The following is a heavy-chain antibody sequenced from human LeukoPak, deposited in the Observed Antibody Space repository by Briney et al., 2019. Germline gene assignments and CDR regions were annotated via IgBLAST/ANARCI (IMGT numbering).Heavy chain of an antibody. CDR2: IYDSGST. V-gene: IGHV4-30-4*08. Sequence: SETLSLTCTVSGGSISSGDYFWSWIRQPPGKGLEWIGYIYDSGSTYYNPSLKSRVTISVDTSKNQFSLKLSSVTAADTAVYYCARRVYDSSGYYYGAFDYWGQGTLVTVSS. J-gene: IGHJ4*02. CDR1: GGSISSGDYF. D-gene: IGHD3-22*01. CDR3: ARRVYDSSGYYYGAFDY.